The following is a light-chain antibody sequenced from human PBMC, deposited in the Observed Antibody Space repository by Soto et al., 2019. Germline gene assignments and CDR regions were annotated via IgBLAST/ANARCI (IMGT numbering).Light chain of an antibody. CDR3: QQYDTYPLT. Sequence: DIQLTQSPSTLSASVGDRVTITCRASQSLSDWLAWYQQIPGTAPKLLIYRESSLEDGVPSRFSGSGSRTEFTLTISNLQPNDFATDDCQQYDTYPLTFRGGTNVEIK. CDR2: RES. J-gene: IGKJ4*01. V-gene: IGKV1-5*03. CDR1: QSLSDW.